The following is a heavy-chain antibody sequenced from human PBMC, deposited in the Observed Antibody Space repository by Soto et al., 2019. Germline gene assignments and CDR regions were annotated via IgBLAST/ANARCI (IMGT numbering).Heavy chain of an antibody. CDR2: IYYSGST. J-gene: IGHJ4*02. CDR3: ARLDYQLLFY. Sequence: SETLSLTGTVSGGSISSSSYYRGWIRQPPGKGLEWIGSIYYSGSTYYNPSLKGRVTISVDTSKTQFSLKLSSVTAADTAVYYCARLDYQLLFYWGQGTLVTVSS. V-gene: IGHV4-39*01. CDR1: GGSISSSSYY. D-gene: IGHD2-2*01.